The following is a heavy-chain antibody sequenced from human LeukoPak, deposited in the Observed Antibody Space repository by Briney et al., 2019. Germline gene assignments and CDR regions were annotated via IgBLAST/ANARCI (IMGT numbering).Heavy chain of an antibody. V-gene: IGHV1-46*01. CDR1: GYTFTNYY. CDR3: ASGGLRFFSRFDP. D-gene: IGHD3-3*01. CDR2: IIPSGGST. Sequence: ASVKVSCKASGYTFTNYYIHWVRQAPGQGLEWMGMIIPSGGSTSYAQKFQGRVTMTRDLSTSTVYMELNSLRSEDTAVYYCASGGLRFFSRFDPWGQGTLVTVSS. J-gene: IGHJ5*02.